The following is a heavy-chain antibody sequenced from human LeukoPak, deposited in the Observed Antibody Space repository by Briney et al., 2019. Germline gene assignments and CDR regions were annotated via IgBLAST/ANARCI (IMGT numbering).Heavy chain of an antibody. J-gene: IGHJ4*02. V-gene: IGHV4-39*01. CDR2: IYYSGST. D-gene: IGHD4-17*01. CDR3: ARGWSYGDYDPAFYFDY. CDR1: GGSISSSSYY. Sequence: NPSETLSLTCTVSGGSISSSSYYWGWIRQPPGEGLEWIGSIYYSGSTYYNPSLKSRVTISADTSKNQFSLKLSSVTAADTAVYYCARGWSYGDYDPAFYFDYWGQGTLVTVSS.